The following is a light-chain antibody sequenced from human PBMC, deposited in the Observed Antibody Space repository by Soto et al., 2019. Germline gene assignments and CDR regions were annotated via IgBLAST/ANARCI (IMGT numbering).Light chain of an antibody. Sequence: QSALTQPASVYGSARQSITISCTGTSSDVGGYNYVSWYQQHPGKAPKLMIYDVSNRPSGVSNRFSGSKSGNTASLTISGLQAEDEADYYCSSYTSSSTLFGTGTKLTVL. J-gene: IGLJ1*01. CDR2: DVS. CDR3: SSYTSSSTL. V-gene: IGLV2-14*01. CDR1: SSDVGGYNY.